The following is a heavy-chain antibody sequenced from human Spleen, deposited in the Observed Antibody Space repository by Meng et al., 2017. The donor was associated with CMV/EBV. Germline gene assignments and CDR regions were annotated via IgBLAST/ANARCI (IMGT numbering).Heavy chain of an antibody. CDR1: GFTFSSYE. V-gene: IGHV3-48*03. CDR3: ASDSSGYSSPFDY. Sequence: GGSLRLSCAASGFTFSSYEMNWVRQAPGKGLEWVSYISSSGSTIYYADSVKSRFTISRDNAKNSLYLQMNSLRAEDTAVYYCASDSSGYSSPFDYWGQGTLVTVSS. D-gene: IGHD3-22*01. J-gene: IGHJ4*02. CDR2: ISSSGSTI.